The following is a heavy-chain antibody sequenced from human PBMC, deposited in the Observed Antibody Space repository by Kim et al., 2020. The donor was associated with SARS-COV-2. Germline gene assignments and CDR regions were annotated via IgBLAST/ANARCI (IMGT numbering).Heavy chain of an antibody. CDR2: ISGSGGST. J-gene: IGHJ4*02. CDR3: AKDYYGSGSYYNKNPVSGFDY. V-gene: IGHV3-23*01. CDR1: GFTFSSYA. D-gene: IGHD3-10*01. Sequence: GGSLRLSCAASGFTFSSYAMSWVRQAPGKGLEWVSAISGSGGSTYYADSVKGRFTISRDNSKNTLYLQMNSLRAEDTAVYYCAKDYYGSGSYYNKNPVSGFDYWGRGGLVTVSS.